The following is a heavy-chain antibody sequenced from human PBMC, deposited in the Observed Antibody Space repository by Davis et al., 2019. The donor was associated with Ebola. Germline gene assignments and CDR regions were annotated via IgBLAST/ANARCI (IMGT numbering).Heavy chain of an antibody. D-gene: IGHD3-10*01. CDR3: ARERYRDGSDYFFEQSH. CDR2: IIPVSGIP. Sequence: SAQVSCKASAGTFPTYAISWVQQAPGPGLDWMGGIIPVSGIPKYAQKFQGRVTITADESTSTVYMELSSLRSEDTAVYYCARERYRDGSDYFFEQSHWGQGTLVTVSS. CDR1: AGTFPTYA. J-gene: IGHJ4*02. V-gene: IGHV1-69*13.